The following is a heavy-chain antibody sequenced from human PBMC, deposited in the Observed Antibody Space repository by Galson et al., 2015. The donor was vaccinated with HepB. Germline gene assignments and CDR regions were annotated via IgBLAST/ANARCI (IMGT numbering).Heavy chain of an antibody. Sequence: SLRLSCAASGFTFSSYSMNWVRQAPGKGLEWVSSISSSSSYIYYADSVKGRFTISRDNAKNSLYLQMNSLRAEDTAVYYCASRYCSSTSCLSGGVYWGQGTLVTVSS. V-gene: IGHV3-21*01. CDR1: GFTFSSYS. CDR3: ASRYCSSTSCLSGGVY. J-gene: IGHJ4*02. D-gene: IGHD2-2*01. CDR2: ISSSSSYI.